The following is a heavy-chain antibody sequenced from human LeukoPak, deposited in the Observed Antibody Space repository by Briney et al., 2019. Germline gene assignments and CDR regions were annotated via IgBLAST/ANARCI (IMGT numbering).Heavy chain of an antibody. D-gene: IGHD2/OR15-2a*01. J-gene: IGHJ4*02. CDR2: IKEDGTVK. CDR3: ASSSTLFDN. V-gene: IGHV3-7*02. CDR1: GFTFSRYW. Sequence: PGGSLRLSCVAYGFTFSRYWMSWVRQAPGKGLEWVANIKEDGTVKYYVESVKGRFTISRDNAKNTLYLQMNSLRAEDTAVYYCASSSTLFDNWGQGTLVTVSS.